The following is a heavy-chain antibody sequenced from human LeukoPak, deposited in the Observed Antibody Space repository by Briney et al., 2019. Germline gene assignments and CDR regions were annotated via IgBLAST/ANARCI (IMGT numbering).Heavy chain of an antibody. CDR3: ARDRVTVTPFTFDY. CDR1: GGSISSSSYY. D-gene: IGHD4-17*01. Sequence: PSETLSLTCTVSGGSISSSSYYWGWIRQPPGKGLEWIGSIYYSGSTYYNPSLKSRVTISVDTSKNQFSLKLSSVTAADTAVYYCARDRVTVTPFTFDYWGQGTLVAVSS. CDR2: IYYSGST. J-gene: IGHJ4*02. V-gene: IGHV4-39*07.